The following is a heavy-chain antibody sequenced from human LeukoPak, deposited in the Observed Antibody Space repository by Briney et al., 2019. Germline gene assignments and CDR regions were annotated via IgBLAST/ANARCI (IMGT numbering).Heavy chain of an antibody. J-gene: IGHJ6*02. Sequence: PGGSLRLSCAASGFTVSSNYMTWVRQAPGKGLEWVSIIYSGGSTYYADSVKGRFTISRDNSKNTLYLQMNSLRAEDTAVYYCAREEGDSSSYGMDVWGQGTTVTVSS. CDR2: IYSGGST. V-gene: IGHV3-66*01. D-gene: IGHD6-6*01. CDR3: AREEGDSSSYGMDV. CDR1: GFTVSSNY.